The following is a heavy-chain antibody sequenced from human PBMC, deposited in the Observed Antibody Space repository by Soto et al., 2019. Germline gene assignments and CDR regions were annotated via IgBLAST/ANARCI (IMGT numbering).Heavy chain of an antibody. CDR3: ARGIAAALRVGWFDP. CDR1: GYTFTSYG. Sequence: PAKLPCKASGYTFTSYGISWVRQAPGQGLEWMGWISAYNGNTNYAQKLQGRVTMTTDTSTSTAYMELRSLRSDDTAVYYCARGIAAALRVGWFDPWGQGTLVTVSS. CDR2: ISAYNGNT. D-gene: IGHD6-13*01. J-gene: IGHJ5*02. V-gene: IGHV1-18*04.